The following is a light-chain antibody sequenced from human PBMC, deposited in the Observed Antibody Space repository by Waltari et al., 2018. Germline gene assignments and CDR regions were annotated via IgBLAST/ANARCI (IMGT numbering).Light chain of an antibody. V-gene: IGLV6-57*02. CDR3: QSYDNTNEGV. Sequence: NFMLTQPHSVSASTGKTVTISCTGSGGRVATNYVQWYQQRPGSGPTTVIYEDKQRPSEVPDRFSGSIDSSSNSASLTISGLKTEDEAVYYCQSYDNTNEGVCGGGTKLTVL. CDR1: GGRVATNY. J-gene: IGLJ3*02. CDR2: EDK.